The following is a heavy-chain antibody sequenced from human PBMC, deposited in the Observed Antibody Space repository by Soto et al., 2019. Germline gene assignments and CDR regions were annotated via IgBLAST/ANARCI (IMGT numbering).Heavy chain of an antibody. J-gene: IGHJ5*02. CDR1: GFTLSSYA. CDR2: FSGTGGYT. Sequence: EVQLLESGGDLVQPGGSLRLSCAASGFTLSSYAMSWVRQAPGKGLEWVSTFSGTGGYTYYADSVKGRFTISRDDSKNTLFLHMNSLRAADTAVYYFARGQRALITYGPFDPWGQGTLVTVSS. CDR3: ARGQRALITYGPFDP. V-gene: IGHV3-23*01. D-gene: IGHD4-17*01.